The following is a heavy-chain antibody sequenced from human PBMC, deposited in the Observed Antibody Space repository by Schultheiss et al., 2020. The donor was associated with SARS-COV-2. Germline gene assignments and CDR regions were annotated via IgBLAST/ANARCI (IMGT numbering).Heavy chain of an antibody. D-gene: IGHD4-17*01. CDR1: GGSFSDFY. J-gene: IGHJ2*01. V-gene: IGHV4-34*01. CDR2: INHSGST. Sequence: SETLSLTCAVSGGSFSDFYWSWIRQPPGKGLEWIGEINHSGSTNYNPSLKTRVTISIDTSKNQFSLKLSSVTAADTAVYYCARVPYGDPYWYFDLWGRGTLVTVSS. CDR3: ARVPYGDPYWYFDL.